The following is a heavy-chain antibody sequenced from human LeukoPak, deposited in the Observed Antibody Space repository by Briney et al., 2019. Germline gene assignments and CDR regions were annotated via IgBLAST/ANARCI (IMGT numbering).Heavy chain of an antibody. CDR3: AGNYYGSGSYYSEDRY. CDR1: GGSLSSYF. J-gene: IGHJ4*02. CDR2: IYTSGST. D-gene: IGHD3-10*01. V-gene: IGHV4-4*08. Sequence: SETLSLTCTVSGGSLSSYFWSWIRQPPGKGLEWIGRIYTSGSTNYNPSLKSRVTISVDTSKNQFSLKLSSVTAADTAVYYCAGNYYGSGSYYSEDRYWGQGTLVTVSS.